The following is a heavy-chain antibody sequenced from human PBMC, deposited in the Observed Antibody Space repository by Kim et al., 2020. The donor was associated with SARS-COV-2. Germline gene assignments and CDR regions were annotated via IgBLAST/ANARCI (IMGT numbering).Heavy chain of an antibody. Sequence: GESLKISCKGSGYSFTSYWIGWVRQMPGKGLEWMGIIYPGDSDTRYSPSFQGQVTISADKSISTAYLQWSSLKASDTAMYYCATFPGYSSGWYDFDYWGQGTLVTVSS. CDR1: GYSFTSYW. CDR3: ATFPGYSSGWYDFDY. D-gene: IGHD6-19*01. CDR2: IYPGDSDT. J-gene: IGHJ4*02. V-gene: IGHV5-51*01.